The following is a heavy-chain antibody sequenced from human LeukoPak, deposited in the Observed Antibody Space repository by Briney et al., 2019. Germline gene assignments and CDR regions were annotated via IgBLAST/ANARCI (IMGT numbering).Heavy chain of an antibody. D-gene: IGHD6-19*01. CDR3: ASLIAVAWPFDY. CDR2: IKQDGSEK. J-gene: IGHJ4*02. Sequence: GGSLRLSCAASGFTFSSYWMSWVRQAPGKGLEWVANIKQDGSEKYYVDSVKGRFTISRDNAKNSLYLQMNSLRAEDTAVYYCASLIAVAWPFDYWGQGTLVTVPS. CDR1: GFTFSSYW. V-gene: IGHV3-7*01.